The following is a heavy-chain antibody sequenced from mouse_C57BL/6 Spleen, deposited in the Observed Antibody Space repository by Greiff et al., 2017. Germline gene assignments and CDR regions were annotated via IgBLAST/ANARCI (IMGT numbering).Heavy chain of an antibody. CDR3: ARAYDGYWYFDV. Sequence: QVQLQQSGAELVKPGASVKISCKASGYAFSSYWMNWVKQRPGKGLEWIGQIYPGDGDTNYNGKFKGKATLTADKSSSTAYMQLSSLTSEDSAVYCCARAYDGYWYFDVWGTGTTVTVSS. CDR2: IYPGDGDT. CDR1: GYAFSSYW. V-gene: IGHV1-80*01. D-gene: IGHD2-3*01. J-gene: IGHJ1*03.